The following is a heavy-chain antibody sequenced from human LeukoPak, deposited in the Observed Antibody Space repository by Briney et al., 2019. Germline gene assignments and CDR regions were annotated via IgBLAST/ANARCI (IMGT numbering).Heavy chain of an antibody. V-gene: IGHV1-2*02. J-gene: IGHJ4*02. D-gene: IGHD6-13*01. CDR1: GYTFTGYY. Sequence: ASVKVSCKASGYTFTGYYMHWVRQAPGQGLEWMGWINPNSGGTNYAQKFQGRVTMTRDTSISTAYMELSRLRSDDTAAYYCAREGRVCGTKQIAAAGTGCPYWGQGTLVTVSS. CDR3: AREGRVCGTKQIAAAGTGCPY. CDR2: INPNSGGT.